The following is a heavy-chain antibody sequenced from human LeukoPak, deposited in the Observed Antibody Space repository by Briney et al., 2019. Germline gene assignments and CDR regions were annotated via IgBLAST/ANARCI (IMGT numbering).Heavy chain of an antibody. Sequence: ASVKVSCKASGYTFTSYGISWVRHAPGQGVEWMAWISAYNGNTNYAQKLQGRVTMTTDTSTSTAYMELRSLRSDDTAVYYCARGGNSAISLGWYFDLWGRGTLVTVSS. CDR2: ISAYNGNT. V-gene: IGHV1-18*01. J-gene: IGHJ2*01. CDR3: ARGGNSAISLGWYFDL. D-gene: IGHD4-23*01. CDR1: GYTFTSYG.